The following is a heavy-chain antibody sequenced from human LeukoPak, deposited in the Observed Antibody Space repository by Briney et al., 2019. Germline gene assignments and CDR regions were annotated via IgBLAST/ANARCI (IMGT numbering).Heavy chain of an antibody. Sequence: ASVKVSCKTSGYTFTAYDMHWLRQAPGQGIQWMGWINPNSGDTNYAQNSQGRVTMTSDTSISTAYMELSRLRSDDTAVYYCANAAWELLPFQDWGQGTLVTVSS. CDR1: GYTFTAYD. CDR3: ANAAWELLPFQD. CDR2: INPNSGDT. J-gene: IGHJ4*02. V-gene: IGHV1-2*02. D-gene: IGHD1-26*01.